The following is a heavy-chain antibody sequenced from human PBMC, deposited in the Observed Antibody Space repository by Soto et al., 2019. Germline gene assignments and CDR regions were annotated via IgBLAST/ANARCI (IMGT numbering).Heavy chain of an antibody. Sequence: GGSLRLSCAASGFTFSSFGMHWVRQAPGKGLEWVAVISCDGSNKYYADSMKGRFTISRDNSKNTLYLQMNSLRAEDTAVYYCAKATSPSSRYFDPDPWGQGTLVTVSS. D-gene: IGHD3-9*01. CDR2: ISCDGSNK. CDR3: AKATSPSSRYFDPDP. J-gene: IGHJ5*02. V-gene: IGHV3-30*18. CDR1: GFTFSSFG.